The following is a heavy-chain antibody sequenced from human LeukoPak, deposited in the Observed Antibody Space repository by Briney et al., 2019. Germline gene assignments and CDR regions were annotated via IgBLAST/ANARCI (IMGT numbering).Heavy chain of an antibody. CDR1: GGSFSGYY. CDR2: INHSGST. CDR3: ARGNNNQRTTIFGVVFLDYGMDV. V-gene: IGHV4-34*01. Sequence: SETLSLTCAVYGGSFSGYYWSWIRQPPGKGLEWIGEINHSGSTNYNPSLKSRVTISVDTSKNQFSLKLSSVTAADTAVYYCARGNNNQRTTIFGVVFLDYGMDVWGQGTTVTVSS. D-gene: IGHD3-3*01. J-gene: IGHJ6*02.